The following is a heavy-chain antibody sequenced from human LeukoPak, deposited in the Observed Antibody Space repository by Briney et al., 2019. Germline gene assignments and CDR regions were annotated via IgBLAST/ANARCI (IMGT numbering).Heavy chain of an antibody. CDR1: GGSISTYY. CDR2: IYYTGT. Sequence: SETLSLTCTVSGGSISTYYWSWIRQSPGKGLEWIGYIYYTGTSYNPSLKSRVTISADTSKNQFSLNLSSVTAADTAVYYCASRKLGNDYWGQGTLVTVSS. D-gene: IGHD7-27*01. J-gene: IGHJ4*02. V-gene: IGHV4-59*01. CDR3: ASRKLGNDY.